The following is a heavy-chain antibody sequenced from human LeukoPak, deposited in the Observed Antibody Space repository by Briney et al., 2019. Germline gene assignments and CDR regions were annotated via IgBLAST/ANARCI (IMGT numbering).Heavy chain of an antibody. CDR2: INPNSGGT. D-gene: IGHD3-22*01. Sequence: GASVKVSCKASGYTFTGYYMHWVRQAPGQGLEWMGWINPNSGGTNYAQKFQGRVTMTRDTSISTAYMELSRLRSDDTAVYYCARGTRLYDSSGYCPDYWGQGTLVTVSS. CDR1: GYTFTGYY. CDR3: ARGTRLYDSSGYCPDY. J-gene: IGHJ4*02. V-gene: IGHV1-2*02.